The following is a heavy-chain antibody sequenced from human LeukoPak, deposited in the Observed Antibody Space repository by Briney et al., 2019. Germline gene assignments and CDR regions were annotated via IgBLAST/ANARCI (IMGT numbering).Heavy chain of an antibody. CDR2: IYHSGST. V-gene: IGHV4-38-2*02. J-gene: IGHJ4*02. D-gene: IGHD1-26*01. CDR1: GYSISSGYY. CDR3: ARDVGYGGIDY. Sequence: SETLSLTCTVSGYSISSGYYWGWIRQPPGKGLEWIGSIYHSGSTYYNPSLKSRVTISVDTSKNQFSLKLSSVTAADTAVYYCARDVGYGGIDYWGQGTLVTVSS.